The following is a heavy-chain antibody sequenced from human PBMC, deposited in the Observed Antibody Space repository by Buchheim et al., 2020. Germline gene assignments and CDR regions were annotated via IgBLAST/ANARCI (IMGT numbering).Heavy chain of an antibody. D-gene: IGHD1-26*01. J-gene: IGHJ4*02. CDR3: ARGGRADY. CDR1: GFSLSPYW. Sequence: ETQVVESGGGLVQPGGSLRLSCVASGFSLSPYWMSWVRQTPEKGLHWVANINPDGGAKNYVDSVKGRFTISRDNAKNSLYLEMNNLRVEDSAIYHCARGGRADYWGQGTL. CDR2: INPDGGAK. V-gene: IGHV3-7*03.